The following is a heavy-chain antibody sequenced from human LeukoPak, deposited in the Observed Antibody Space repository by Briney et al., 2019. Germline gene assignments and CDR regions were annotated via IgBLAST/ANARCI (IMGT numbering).Heavy chain of an antibody. V-gene: IGHV4-61*02. CDR3: ARGQTYDSSSRYRGLNWFDP. Sequence: KTSETLSLTCTVSGDSISSGDYYWSWIRQPAGKGLEWIGRISSSGSTNYNPSLKSRVTISVDTSKNQFSLKLSSVTAADTAVYYCARGQTYDSSSRYRGLNWFDPWGQGTLVTVSS. J-gene: IGHJ5*02. CDR1: GDSISSGDYY. D-gene: IGHD6-13*01. CDR2: ISSSGST.